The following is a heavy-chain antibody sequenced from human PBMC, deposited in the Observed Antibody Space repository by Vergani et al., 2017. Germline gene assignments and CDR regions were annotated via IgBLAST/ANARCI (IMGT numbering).Heavy chain of an antibody. V-gene: IGHV3-21*01. CDR3: ARLGHQFAFDI. CDR2: ISSSSSYI. J-gene: IGHJ3*02. Sequence: EVQLVESGGGLVKPGGSLRLSCAASGFTFSSYSMNWVRQAPGKGLEWVSSISSSSSYIYYEDSVKGRFTISRDNAKNSLYLQMNSLMAEDTAVYYCARLGHQFAFDIWGQGTLVTVSS. CDR1: GFTFSSYS.